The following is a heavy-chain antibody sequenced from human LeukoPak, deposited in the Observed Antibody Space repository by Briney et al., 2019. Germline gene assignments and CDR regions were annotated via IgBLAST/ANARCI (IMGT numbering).Heavy chain of an antibody. CDR3: AREPLDIVLMVYATPYFDY. CDR2: INHSGST. CDR1: GGSFSGYY. Sequence: SETLSLTCAVYGGSFSGYYWSWIRQPPGKGLEWIGEINHSGSTNYNPSLKSRVTISVDTSKNQFSLKLSSMTAADTAVYYCAREPLDIVLMVYATPYFDYWGQGTLVTVSS. J-gene: IGHJ4*02. D-gene: IGHD2-8*01. V-gene: IGHV4-34*01.